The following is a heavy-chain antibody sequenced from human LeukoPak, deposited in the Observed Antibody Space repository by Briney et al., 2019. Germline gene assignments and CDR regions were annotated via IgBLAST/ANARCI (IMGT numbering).Heavy chain of an antibody. V-gene: IGHV1-18*01. CDR3: ARDAYCSSGSCYSLPVDY. D-gene: IGHD2-15*01. CDR2: ISAYNGNT. J-gene: IGHJ4*02. Sequence: ASVKVSCKASGFTFTSYGISWVRQAPGQGLEWMGWISAYNGNTNYAQKLQGRVTMTTDTSTRTAYMELRSLRSDDTAVYYCARDAYCSSGSCYSLPVDYWGQGTLVTVSS. CDR1: GFTFTSYG.